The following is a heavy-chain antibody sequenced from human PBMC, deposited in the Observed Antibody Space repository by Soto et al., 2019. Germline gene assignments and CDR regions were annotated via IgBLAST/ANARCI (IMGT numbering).Heavy chain of an antibody. V-gene: IGHV6-1*01. CDR3: ARESIVVVPAAPGTYYYGMDV. Sequence: SQTLSLTCAISGDSVSSNSAAWNWIRQSPSRGLGWLGRTYYRSKWYNDYAVSVKSRITINPDTSKNQFSLQLNSVTPEDTAVYYCARESIVVVPAAPGTYYYGMDVWGQGTTVTVSS. CDR2: TYYRSKWYN. J-gene: IGHJ6*02. CDR1: GDSVSSNSAA. D-gene: IGHD2-2*01.